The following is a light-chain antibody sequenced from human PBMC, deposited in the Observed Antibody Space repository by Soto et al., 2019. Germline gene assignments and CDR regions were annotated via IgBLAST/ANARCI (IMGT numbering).Light chain of an antibody. CDR1: QSISDY. J-gene: IGKJ1*01. CDR2: DAS. Sequence: DIQMYQSPSTLSASVGDRVIITCLASQSISDYLAWYQQKPGKAPKLLIYDASNLESGVPSTFSGSGSGTEFTLTISSLQPDDFATYYCQQYYTYWHMFGQGTKVDIK. CDR3: QQYYTYWHM. V-gene: IGKV1-5*01.